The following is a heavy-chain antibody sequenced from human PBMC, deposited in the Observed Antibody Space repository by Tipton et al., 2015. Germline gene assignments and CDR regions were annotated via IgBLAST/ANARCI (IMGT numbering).Heavy chain of an antibody. Sequence: TLSLTCAVYGGSFSGYYWNWIRQHPGKGLEWIGYINYRGNTYYSPSLKSRIAISLDTSKNQFSLMLRSVTAADTAFYYCARESAAGTWYGMDVWGQGTTVTVSS. CDR1: GGSFSGYY. J-gene: IGHJ6*02. D-gene: IGHD6-13*01. CDR3: ARESAAGTWYGMDV. CDR2: INYRGNT. V-gene: IGHV4-34*09.